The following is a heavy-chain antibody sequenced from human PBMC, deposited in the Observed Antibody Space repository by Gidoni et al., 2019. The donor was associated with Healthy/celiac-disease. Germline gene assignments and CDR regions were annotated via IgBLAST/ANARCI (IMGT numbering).Heavy chain of an antibody. J-gene: IGHJ4*02. Sequence: QVQLVQSGAEVKKPGSSVKVSCKASGGTFTSYAISWVRQAPGQGLEWMGGSIPIFGTANYAQKFQGRVTITADESTSTAYMELSSLRSEDTAVYYCARDRGPLRVTGVFDYWGQGTLVTVSS. D-gene: IGHD3-10*01. CDR2: SIPIFGTA. V-gene: IGHV1-69*01. CDR1: GGTFTSYA. CDR3: ARDRGPLRVTGVFDY.